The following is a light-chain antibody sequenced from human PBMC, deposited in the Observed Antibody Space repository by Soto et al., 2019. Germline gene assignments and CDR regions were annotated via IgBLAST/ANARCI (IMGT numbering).Light chain of an antibody. CDR1: QSVSSN. J-gene: IGKJ1*01. CDR3: QQYNNWPSWT. CDR2: GAS. V-gene: IGKV3-15*01. Sequence: EIVMTQSPATLSVSPGERATLSCRASQSVSSNLAWYQQKPGQAPRLLIYGASTRATGIPARFSGSGFGTEFPLTIRSLESEDFAVYYCQQYNNWPSWTFGQGTKVEIK.